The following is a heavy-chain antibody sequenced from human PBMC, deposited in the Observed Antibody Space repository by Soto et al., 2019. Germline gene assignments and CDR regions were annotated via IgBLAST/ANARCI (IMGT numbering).Heavy chain of an antibody. CDR2: INPSGGST. CDR3: ARGGPNCSSTSCCAIYSYYYYMDV. V-gene: IGHV1-46*01. D-gene: IGHD2-2*01. Sequence: ASVKVSCKASGYTFTNYYMHWVRQAPGQGLEWIGIINPSGGSTSYAQNFEGRVTMTRDTSTSTAYMELSSLRSEDTAVYYCARGGPNCSSTSCCAIYSYYYYMDVWGKGTTVTVSS. J-gene: IGHJ6*03. CDR1: GYTFTNYY.